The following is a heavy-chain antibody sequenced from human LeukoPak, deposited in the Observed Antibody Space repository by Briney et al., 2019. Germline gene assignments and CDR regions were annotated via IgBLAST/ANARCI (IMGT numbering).Heavy chain of an antibody. D-gene: IGHD7-27*01. CDR1: GGSISGSSYY. Sequence: SETLSLTCTVSGGSISGSSYYWGWIRQPPGKGLEWIGSIYYSGTTYYNPSLKSRVTISVDTSKNQFSLKLSSVTAADTAVYYCARSVWGSNEYYFDYWGQGTLVTVSS. J-gene: IGHJ4*02. CDR2: IYYSGTT. CDR3: ARSVWGSNEYYFDY. V-gene: IGHV4-39*01.